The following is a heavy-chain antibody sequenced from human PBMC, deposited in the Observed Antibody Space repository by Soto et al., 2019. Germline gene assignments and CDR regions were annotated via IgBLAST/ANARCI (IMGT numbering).Heavy chain of an antibody. V-gene: IGHV3-7*01. Sequence: PGGSLRLSCAASGFTFSNYWMSWVRQAPGKGLEWVANIKQDGSEKYYVDSEKGRFTISRDNAKNSLYLQMNSLRAEDTAVYYCASNQDALLSQDYWGQGTLVTVSS. CDR3: ASNQDALLSQDY. CDR1: GFTFSNYW. J-gene: IGHJ4*02. CDR2: IKQDGSEK. D-gene: IGHD2-15*01.